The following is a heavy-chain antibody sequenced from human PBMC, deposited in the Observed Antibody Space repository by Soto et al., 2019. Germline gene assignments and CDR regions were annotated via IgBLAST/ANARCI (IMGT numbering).Heavy chain of an antibody. CDR3: ARAPLWFGELGYFDY. V-gene: IGHV4-4*02. D-gene: IGHD3-10*01. Sequence: PSETLSLTCAVSGGSISSSNWWSWVRQPPGKGLEWIGEIYHSGSTNYNPSLKSRVTISVDKSKNQFSLKLSSVTAADTAVYYCARAPLWFGELGYFDYWGQGTLVTVSA. CDR1: GGSISSSNW. J-gene: IGHJ4*02. CDR2: IYHSGST.